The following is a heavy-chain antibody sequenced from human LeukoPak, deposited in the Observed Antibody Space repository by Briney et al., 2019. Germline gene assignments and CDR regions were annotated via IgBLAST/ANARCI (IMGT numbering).Heavy chain of an antibody. J-gene: IGHJ4*02. CDR3: ARDPGGIQLWFDY. CDR2: IIPILGIA. D-gene: IGHD5-18*01. CDR1: GGTFSSYA. Sequence: VASVKFSCKACGGTFSSYAISWVRQAPGQGLEWMGRIIPILGIANYAQKFQGRVTITADKSTSTAYMELSSLRSEDTAVYYCARDPGGIQLWFDYWGQGTLVTVSS. V-gene: IGHV1-69*04.